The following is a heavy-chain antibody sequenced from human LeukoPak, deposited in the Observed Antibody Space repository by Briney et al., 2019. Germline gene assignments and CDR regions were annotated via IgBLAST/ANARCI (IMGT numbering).Heavy chain of an antibody. Sequence: ASVKVSCKASGGTFSSYAISWVRQAPGQGLEWMGGIIPIFGTANYAQKFQGRVTITADESTSTAYMELSSLRSEDTAVYYCARDRLNYYGSGAPNNWFDPWGQGTLVTVSS. CDR3: ARDRLNYYGSGAPNNWFDP. J-gene: IGHJ5*02. CDR1: GGTFSSYA. D-gene: IGHD3-10*01. V-gene: IGHV1-69*01. CDR2: IIPIFGTA.